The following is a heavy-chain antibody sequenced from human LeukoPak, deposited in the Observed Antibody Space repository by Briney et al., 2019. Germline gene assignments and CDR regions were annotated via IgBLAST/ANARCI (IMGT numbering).Heavy chain of an antibody. J-gene: IGHJ6*02. Sequence: GESLKISCKGSGXSFTSYWIGWVRQMPGKGLEWMGIIYPGDSDTRYSPSFQGQVTISADKSISTAYLQWSSLKASDTAMYYCARHCSSTSCYDFPYYYGMDVWGQGTTVTVSS. V-gene: IGHV5-51*01. CDR1: GXSFTSYW. D-gene: IGHD2-2*01. CDR2: IYPGDSDT. CDR3: ARHCSSTSCYDFPYYYGMDV.